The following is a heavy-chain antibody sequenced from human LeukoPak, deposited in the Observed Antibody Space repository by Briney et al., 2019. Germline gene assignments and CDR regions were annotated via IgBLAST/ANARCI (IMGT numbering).Heavy chain of an antibody. V-gene: IGHV3-30*04. CDR3: ASPYYDFWSGYYISTYYYGMDV. CDR1: GFTFSSYA. D-gene: IGHD3-3*01. J-gene: IGHJ6*02. CDR2: ISYDGSNK. Sequence: GGSLRLSCAASGFTFSSYAMHWVRQAPGKGLEWVAVISYDGSNKYYADSVKGRFTISRDNSKNTLYLQMNSLRAEDTAVYYCASPYYDFWSGYYISTYYYGMDVWGQGTTVTVSS.